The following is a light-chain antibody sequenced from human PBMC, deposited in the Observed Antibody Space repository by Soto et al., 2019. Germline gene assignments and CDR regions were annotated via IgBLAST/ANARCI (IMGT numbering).Light chain of an antibody. CDR3: TSYTITSPYA. CDR1: SSDIGRYNF. V-gene: IGLV2-14*01. CDR2: EAT. Sequence: QSVLTQPASMSGSPGQSITISCTGTSSDIGRYNFVSWYQHHPGKAPKLIIYEATKRPSGVSYRFSGSKSGNTASLTISGLQAEEEADYYCTSYTITSPYAFGTGTKVTVL. J-gene: IGLJ1*01.